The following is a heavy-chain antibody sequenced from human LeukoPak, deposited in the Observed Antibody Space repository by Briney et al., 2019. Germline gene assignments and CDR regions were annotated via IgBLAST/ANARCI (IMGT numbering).Heavy chain of an antibody. Sequence: PSETLSLTCAVYGGSFSGYYWSWIRQPPGKGLEWIGEINHSGSTNYNPSLKSRVTISVDTSKNQFSLKLSSVTAADTAVYYCASWVFDGSGSYFYYWGQGTLVTVSS. V-gene: IGHV4-34*01. CDR3: ASWVFDGSGSYFYY. CDR2: INHSGST. D-gene: IGHD3-10*01. CDR1: GGSFSGYY. J-gene: IGHJ4*02.